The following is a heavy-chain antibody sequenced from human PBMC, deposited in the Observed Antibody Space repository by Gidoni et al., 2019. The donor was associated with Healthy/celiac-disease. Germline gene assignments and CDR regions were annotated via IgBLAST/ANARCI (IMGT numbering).Heavy chain of an antibody. V-gene: IGHV3-23*01. D-gene: IGHD1-1*01. Sequence: EVQLLESGGGLVRPGGTLRLSCAASGFTFSSYAMSWVRQGPGKGLEWFSAISGSGGSTYYADSVKGRFTISRDNSKNTLYLQMNSLRAEDTAVYYCAKYQGGRNYYFDYWGQGTLVTVSS. J-gene: IGHJ4*02. CDR3: AKYQGGRNYYFDY. CDR2: ISGSGGST. CDR1: GFTFSSYA.